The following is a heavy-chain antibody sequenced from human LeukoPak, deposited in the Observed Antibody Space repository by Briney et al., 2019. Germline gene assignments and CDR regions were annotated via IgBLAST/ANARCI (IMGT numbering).Heavy chain of an antibody. V-gene: IGHV1-18*04. CDR2: ISAYNGNT. CDR3: ARDPKYYYGSGSPGDY. J-gene: IGHJ4*02. Sequence: ASVKVSCKASGYTFTIYGISWVRQAPGQGLEWMGWISAYNGNTNYAQKLQGRVTMTTDTSTSTAYMELRSLRSDDTAVYYCARDPKYYYGSGSPGDYWGQGTLVTVSS. D-gene: IGHD3-10*01. CDR1: GYTFTIYG.